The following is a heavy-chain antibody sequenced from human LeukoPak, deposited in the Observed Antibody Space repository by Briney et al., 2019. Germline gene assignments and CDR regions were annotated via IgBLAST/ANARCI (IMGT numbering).Heavy chain of an antibody. CDR2: INHGGST. CDR1: GGSFSDYY. D-gene: IGHD3-22*01. V-gene: IGHV4-34*01. CDR3: AYSSDYQQH. J-gene: IGHJ1*01. Sequence: SETLSLTCAVYGGSFSDYYGSWIRQPPGKGLEWIGEINHGGSTDYNPSLKSRVTISVDTSKNQFSLKLTSVTAADTAVYFCAYSSDYQQHLDQGTLVTVSS.